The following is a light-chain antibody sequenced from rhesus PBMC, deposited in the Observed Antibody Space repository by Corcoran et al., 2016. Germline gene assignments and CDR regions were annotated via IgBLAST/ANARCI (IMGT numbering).Light chain of an antibody. J-gene: IGKJ2*01. V-gene: IGKV1-32*02. CDR1: QDISSY. CDR2: YAN. CDR3: QQGNSNPYS. Sequence: DIQLTQSPSSLSASVGDRVTITCRASQDISSYLAWYPQTPGKAPKLLIYYANSLASGVPSRFSGSGYGTAFTLTISSLQPEDFATYFCQQGNSNPYSFGQGTKVEIK.